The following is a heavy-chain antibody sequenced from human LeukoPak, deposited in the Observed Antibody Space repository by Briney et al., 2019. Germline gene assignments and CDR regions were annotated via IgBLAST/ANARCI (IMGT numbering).Heavy chain of an antibody. CDR1: GGTLSSYA. J-gene: IGHJ4*02. CDR3: ATPAGYSSGWYPR. V-gene: IGHV1-69*04. D-gene: IGHD6-19*01. Sequence: SVKVSCKASGGTLSSYAFSWVRQAPGQGLEWMGRIIPILGIANYAQKFQGRVTITADKSTSTVYMELSSLRSDDTAVYYCATPAGYSSGWYPRWGQGTLVTVSS. CDR2: IIPILGIA.